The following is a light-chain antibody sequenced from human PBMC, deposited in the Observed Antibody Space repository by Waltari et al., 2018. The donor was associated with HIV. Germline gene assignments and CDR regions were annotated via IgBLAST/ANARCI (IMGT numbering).Light chain of an antibody. V-gene: IGKV1-5*03. J-gene: IGKJ2*01. CDR1: QNIGTS. CDR2: QAS. Sequence: DIRLTQTPSTLSAAVRDTVTITCRASQNIGTSLAWYQQRPGKAPPLLISQASTLQNGVSSRFSGSGSGTEFTLTITSLQRDDFASYFCQQYETYYTFGQGSRLE. CDR3: QQYETYYT.